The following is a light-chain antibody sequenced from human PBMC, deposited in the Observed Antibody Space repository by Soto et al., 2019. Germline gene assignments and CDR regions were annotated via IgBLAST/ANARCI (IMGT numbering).Light chain of an antibody. Sequence: EIVLTQSPATLSLSPGDRATLSCGASQSVRSSYVAWYQQKAGLAPRLLIYDGSSRASGIPDRFSGSGSGTDFTLTIGRLEPEDFAVYYCQHYDNSAPLSFGGGTKVEMK. CDR2: DGS. CDR3: QHYDNSAPLS. V-gene: IGKV3D-20*01. J-gene: IGKJ4*01. CDR1: QSVRSSY.